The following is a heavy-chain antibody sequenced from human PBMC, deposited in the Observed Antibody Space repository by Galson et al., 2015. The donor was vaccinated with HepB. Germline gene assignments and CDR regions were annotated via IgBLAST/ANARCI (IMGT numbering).Heavy chain of an antibody. CDR2: IRHKGYGGTA. CDR1: GFTFGDYA. V-gene: IGHV3-49*04. D-gene: IGHD4-23*01. Sequence: SLRLSCATSGFTFGDYAMTWVRQAPGKGLEWVSFIRHKGYGGTAEHAASVKGRFTMSRDDSKSIAYLQMDSLKTEDTAVYYCTRGYGGDSDYWGRGTLVTVSS. CDR3: TRGYGGDSDY. J-gene: IGHJ4*02.